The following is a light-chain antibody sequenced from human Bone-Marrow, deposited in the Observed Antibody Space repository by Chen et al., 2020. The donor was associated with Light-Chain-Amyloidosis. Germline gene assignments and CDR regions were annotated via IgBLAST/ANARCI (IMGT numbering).Light chain of an antibody. CDR2: GSS. CDR1: QTISSNY. V-gene: IGKV3-20*01. CDR3: QQYGTSPLT. J-gene: IGKJ4*01. Sequence: EIVLTQSPGTLSLSPGEGANLSCRASQTISSNYLTWYQQKFGQATRLLIYGSSSRATGIPDRLTGSGSGTDFTLTINRLEPEDFAMYYCQQYGTSPLTFGGGTKVEIK.